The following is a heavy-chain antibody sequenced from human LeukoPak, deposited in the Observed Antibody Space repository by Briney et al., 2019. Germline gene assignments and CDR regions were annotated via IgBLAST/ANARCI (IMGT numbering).Heavy chain of an antibody. CDR3: ARGPQLGSGYHPYS. Sequence: RSGGSLRLSCAASGFTFSSYTMNWVRRAPGKGLEWVSSISSSSSYIYYADSVKGRFTISRDNAKNSLYLQMNSLRAEDTAVYYCARGPQLGSGYHPYSWGQGTLVTVSS. D-gene: IGHD3-22*01. CDR2: ISSSSSYI. J-gene: IGHJ5*02. CDR1: GFTFSSYT. V-gene: IGHV3-21*01.